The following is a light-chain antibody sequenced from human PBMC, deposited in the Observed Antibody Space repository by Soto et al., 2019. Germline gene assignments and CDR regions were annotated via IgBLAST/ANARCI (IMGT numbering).Light chain of an antibody. CDR2: SNN. V-gene: IGLV1-44*01. J-gene: IGLJ2*01. CDR3: VAWDDSLNGHVV. Sequence: QSVLTQPPSASGTPGQRVTISCSGSSSNIGSNTVNWYQQLPGTAPKLVIYSNNQRSSGVPDRFSGSKSGTSASLAISGLQSGDEADYYCVAWDDSLNGHVVFGGGT. CDR1: SSNIGSNT.